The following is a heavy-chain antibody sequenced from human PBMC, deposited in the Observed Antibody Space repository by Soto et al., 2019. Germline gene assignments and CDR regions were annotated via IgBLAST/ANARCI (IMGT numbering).Heavy chain of an antibody. J-gene: IGHJ6*03. D-gene: IGHD3-10*01. CDR3: ARGRMVRGVTFYYYYYMDV. CDR1: GFTFSFYW. Sequence: EVQLVESGGGLVQPGGSLRLSCAASGFTFSFYWMSWVRQAPGKGLEWVANIKEDGSEKYYVGSVKGRFTISRDNAKNSLYLQMNSLRAEDTAVYYCARGRMVRGVTFYYYYYMDVWGKGTTVTVS. CDR2: IKEDGSEK. V-gene: IGHV3-7*01.